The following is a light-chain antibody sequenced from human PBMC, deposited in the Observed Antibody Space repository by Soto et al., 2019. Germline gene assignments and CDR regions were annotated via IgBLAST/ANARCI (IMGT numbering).Light chain of an antibody. CDR1: QGISSA. V-gene: IGKV1-13*02. Sequence: AIQLTQSPSSLSASVGDRVTITCRASQGISSALAWYQQKPGKAPKLLIYDASSLESGVPSRFSGSGSGTYFTLTISSLQPEDFATYYCQQFNSYPHTFGQGTRLEIK. CDR2: DAS. CDR3: QQFNSYPHT. J-gene: IGKJ5*01.